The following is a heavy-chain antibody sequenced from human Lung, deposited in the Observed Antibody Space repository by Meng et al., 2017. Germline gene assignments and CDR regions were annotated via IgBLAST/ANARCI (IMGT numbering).Heavy chain of an antibody. CDR1: GGCMSTRGYY. D-gene: IGHD6-19*01. J-gene: IGHJ5*02. Sequence: PGEWGPGWGEPLEALSLLCCVSGGCMSTRGYYWGSFRQPPGKGLEWMGSIGHSGFTYYTPSLKSRVAVSLDTSKSQFSLMLTSVTAADTAVYYCVRSSAWVRTGFDPWGQGTLVTVSS. CDR2: IGHSGFT. V-gene: IGHV4-39*01. CDR3: VRSSAWVRTGFDP.